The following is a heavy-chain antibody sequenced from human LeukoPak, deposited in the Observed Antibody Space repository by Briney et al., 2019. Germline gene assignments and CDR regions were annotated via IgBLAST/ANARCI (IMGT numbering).Heavy chain of an antibody. J-gene: IGHJ4*02. V-gene: IGHV4-39*01. CDR2: IYYSGST. D-gene: IGHD6-13*01. Sequence: SETLSLTCTVSGGSISSSSYFWAWIRQPPGKGLEWIGSIYYSGSTYYNPSLKSRVTISVDTSRNQFSLKLSSVTAADTAVYYCARGEALDWGQGTLVTVSS. CDR3: ARGEALD. CDR1: GGSISSSSYF.